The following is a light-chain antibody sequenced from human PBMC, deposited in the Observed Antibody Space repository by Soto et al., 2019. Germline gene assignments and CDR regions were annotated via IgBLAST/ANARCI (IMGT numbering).Light chain of an antibody. CDR3: QQYHRYSPYT. Sequence: DIQMTQSPSTLSASVGDRVTITCRASQSISSWLAWYQQKPGKAPKLLIYDAASLESGVPSRFSDIGSGTEFTITISSLQPDDFATYFCQQYHRYSPYTFGQGTKREI. CDR2: DAA. J-gene: IGKJ2*01. V-gene: IGKV1-5*01. CDR1: QSISSW.